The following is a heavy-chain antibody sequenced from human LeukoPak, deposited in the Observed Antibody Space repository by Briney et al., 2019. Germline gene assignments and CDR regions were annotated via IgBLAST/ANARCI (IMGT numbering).Heavy chain of an antibody. CDR3: ARGPTRSYFDY. D-gene: IGHD4-11*01. Sequence: SETLSLTCAVSGGSISSSNWWSWVRQPPGKGLEWIGEIYHSGSTYYNPSLKSRVTISVDTSKNQFSLKLSSVTAADTAVYYCARGPTRSYFDYWGQGTLVTVSS. J-gene: IGHJ4*02. CDR2: IYHSGST. V-gene: IGHV4-4*02. CDR1: GGSISSSNW.